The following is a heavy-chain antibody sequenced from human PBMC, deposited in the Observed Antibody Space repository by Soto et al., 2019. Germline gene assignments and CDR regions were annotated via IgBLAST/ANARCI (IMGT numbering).Heavy chain of an antibody. D-gene: IGHD2-15*01. V-gene: IGHV1-3*01. CDR3: ARGPGGPDGPGDY. Sequence: QVQLVQSGAEVKKPGASVKVSCKASGYTFTSYAMHWVRQAPGQRLEWMGWINAGNGNTKYSQKFQGRVTITRDTSARTAYMELSRLRSEDTAVYYCARGPGGPDGPGDYWGQGTLVTVSS. CDR2: INAGNGNT. CDR1: GYTFTSYA. J-gene: IGHJ4*02.